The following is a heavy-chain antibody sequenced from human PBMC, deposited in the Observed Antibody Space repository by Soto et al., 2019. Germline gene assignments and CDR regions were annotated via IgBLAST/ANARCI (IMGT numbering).Heavy chain of an antibody. CDR1: GYSFTSYW. Sequence: GESLKISCKGSGYSFTSYWIGWVRQMPGKGLEWMGIIYPGDSDTRYSPSFQGQVTISADKSISTAYLQWSSLKASDTAMYYCARGKVGATPYYYYGMDVWGQGTTVTVSS. J-gene: IGHJ6*02. D-gene: IGHD1-26*01. CDR3: ARGKVGATPYYYYGMDV. V-gene: IGHV5-51*01. CDR2: IYPGDSDT.